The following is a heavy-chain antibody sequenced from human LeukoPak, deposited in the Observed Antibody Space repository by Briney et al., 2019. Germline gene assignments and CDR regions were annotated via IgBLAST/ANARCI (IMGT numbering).Heavy chain of an antibody. Sequence: PSETLSLTCAVYGGSFSGYYWSWLRQPPGKGLEWIGEINHSGSTNYNPSLKSRVTISVDTSKNQFSLNLSSVTAADAAVYFCARQIDSYWHFDLWGRGTLVTVSS. V-gene: IGHV4-34*01. J-gene: IGHJ2*01. CDR2: INHSGST. D-gene: IGHD3-9*01. CDR3: ARQIDSYWHFDL. CDR1: GGSFSGYY.